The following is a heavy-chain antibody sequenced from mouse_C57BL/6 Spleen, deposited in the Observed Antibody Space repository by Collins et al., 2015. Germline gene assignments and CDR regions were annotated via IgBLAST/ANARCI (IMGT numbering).Heavy chain of an antibody. CDR3: AREGYGNYYAMDY. CDR1: GYSFTSYY. Sequence: QVQLQQSGPELVKPGASVKISCKASGYSFTSYYIHWVKQRPGQGLEWIGWIYPGSGNSKYNEKFKGKATLTADTSSSTAYMQLNCLTSEDSAVYYCAREGYGNYYAMDYWGQGTSVTVSS. V-gene: IGHV1-66*01. J-gene: IGHJ4*01. CDR2: IYPGSGNS. D-gene: IGHD2-10*02.